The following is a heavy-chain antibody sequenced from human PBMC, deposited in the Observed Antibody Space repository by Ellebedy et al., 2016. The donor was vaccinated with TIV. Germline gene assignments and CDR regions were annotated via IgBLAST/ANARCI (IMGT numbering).Heavy chain of an antibody. CDR2: ISSTSSII. Sequence: GESLKISCAASGFPFYSYSMNWVRQAPGKGLEWVSYISSTSSIISYADSVKGRFTISRDNAKKSLYLQMNGLRVEDTAVYYCVRGPFDYWGQGARAAVSP. V-gene: IGHV3-48*04. CDR3: VRGPFDY. CDR1: GFPFYSYS. J-gene: IGHJ4*02.